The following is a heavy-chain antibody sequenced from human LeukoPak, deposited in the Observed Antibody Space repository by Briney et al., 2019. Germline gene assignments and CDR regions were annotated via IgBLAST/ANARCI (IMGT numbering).Heavy chain of an antibody. CDR2: IIDSGST. CDR1: GFTFSSYA. V-gene: IGHV3-23*01. CDR3: ATSLAGGDY. J-gene: IGHJ4*02. Sequence: GGSLRLSCAASGFTFSSYAMSWVRQAPGTGLEWVSTIIDSGSTYYADSVKGRFTISRDNAKNSLYLQMNSLRAEDTAVYYCATSLAGGDYWGQGTLVTVSS. D-gene: IGHD3-16*01.